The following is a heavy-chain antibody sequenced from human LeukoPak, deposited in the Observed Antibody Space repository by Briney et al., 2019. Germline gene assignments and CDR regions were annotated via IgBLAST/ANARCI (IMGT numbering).Heavy chain of an antibody. Sequence: GGSLRLSCAASGCTFSSYWMSWVRQAPGKGLEWVANIKQDGSEKYYVDSVKGRFTISRDNAKNSLYLQMNSLRAEDTAVYYCARARGYCTNGVCYHDYWGQGTLVTVSS. CDR3: ARARGYCTNGVCYHDY. J-gene: IGHJ4*02. D-gene: IGHD2-8*01. CDR2: IKQDGSEK. V-gene: IGHV3-7*01. CDR1: GCTFSSYW.